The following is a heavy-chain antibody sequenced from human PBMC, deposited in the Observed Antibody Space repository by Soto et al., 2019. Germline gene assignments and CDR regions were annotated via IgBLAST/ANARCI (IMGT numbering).Heavy chain of an antibody. CDR2: IYYSGST. D-gene: IGHD2-8*01. J-gene: IGHJ6*02. V-gene: IGHV4-39*01. CDR3: ARFLYCTDGVCYGAYYYGLDV. CDR1: GGSISSRSHY. Sequence: SETLSLTCTVSGGSISSRSHYWGWIRQPPGKGLEWIGSIYYSGSTYYNPSLKSRVAMSVDTSKNQFSLRLSSVTAADTAVYFCARFLYCTDGVCYGAYYYGLDVWGQGTTVTVSS.